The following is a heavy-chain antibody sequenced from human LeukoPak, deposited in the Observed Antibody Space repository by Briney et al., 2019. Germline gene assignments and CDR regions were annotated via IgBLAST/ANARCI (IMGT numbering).Heavy chain of an antibody. Sequence: ASVKVSCKVSGDTLTELSMHWVRQAPGKGLEWMGGFDPKEGERVYAQNFQGRFTMTEDTSSGTAYMELNSLRSEDTAVYYCTTREIVVEPAQASMVRGVLWRSDFWGHGTLVTVSS. CDR2: FDPKEGER. D-gene: IGHD3-10*01. CDR1: GDTLTELS. V-gene: IGHV1-24*01. CDR3: TTREIVVEPAQASMVRGVLWRSDF. J-gene: IGHJ4*01.